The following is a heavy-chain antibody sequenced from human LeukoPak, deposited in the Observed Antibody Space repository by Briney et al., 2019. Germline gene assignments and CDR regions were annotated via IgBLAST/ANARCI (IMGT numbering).Heavy chain of an antibody. Sequence: GGSLRLSCAASGFIFSSCEMNWVRQAPGKGLEWVSYISGSSSYIYYADSVKGRFTISRDNAKNSLYLQVNSLRAEDTAVYYCARAETTVTRPHWFDPWGQGTLVTVSS. CDR1: GFIFSSCE. V-gene: IGHV3-21*05. CDR3: ARAETTVTRPHWFDP. CDR2: ISGSSSYI. D-gene: IGHD4-17*01. J-gene: IGHJ5*02.